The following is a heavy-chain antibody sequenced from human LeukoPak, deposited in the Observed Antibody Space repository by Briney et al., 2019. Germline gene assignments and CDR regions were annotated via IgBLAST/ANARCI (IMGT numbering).Heavy chain of an antibody. CDR3: ATVMTGSRYFDL. Sequence: SETLSLTCTVSGGSISSNKYYWSWTRQHPGKGLEWIGYIDYSGTTYYNPSLNRPVTISVDTSENQFSLTLDSVTAADTAVFYCATVMTGSRYFDLWGRGTLVTVSS. V-gene: IGHV4-31*01. J-gene: IGHJ2*01. CDR1: GGSISSNKYY. D-gene: IGHD1-1*01. CDR2: IDYSGTT.